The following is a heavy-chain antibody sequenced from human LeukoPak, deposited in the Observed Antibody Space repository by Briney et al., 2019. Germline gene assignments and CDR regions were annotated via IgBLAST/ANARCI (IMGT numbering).Heavy chain of an antibody. V-gene: IGHV3-11*03. Sequence: GGSLRLSCAASGFTFCDFYMSWIRQAPGKGLESVSYISGSSSNTNYADSVKGRFTISRDNAKNSLYLQMNSLRPEDTAVYYCTRHPAEGDYWGQGTLVTVSS. J-gene: IGHJ4*02. D-gene: IGHD2-15*01. CDR3: TRHPAEGDY. CDR2: ISGSSSNT. CDR1: GFTFCDFY.